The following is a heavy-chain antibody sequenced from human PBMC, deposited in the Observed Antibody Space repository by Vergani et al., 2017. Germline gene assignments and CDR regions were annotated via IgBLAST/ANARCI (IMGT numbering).Heavy chain of an antibody. Sequence: LVESGGGLVQPGGSLRLSCAASSFSVSSHYMTWVRQAPGKGLEWVANIKQDGSEKYYVDSVKGRFTISRDNAKNSLYLQMNSLRAEDTAVYYCAREDYCSGGSCYLYDDYGMDVWGQGP. V-gene: IGHV3-7*01. CDR2: IKQDGSEK. J-gene: IGHJ6*02. CDR3: AREDYCSGGSCYLYDDYGMDV. CDR1: SFSVSSHY. D-gene: IGHD2-15*01.